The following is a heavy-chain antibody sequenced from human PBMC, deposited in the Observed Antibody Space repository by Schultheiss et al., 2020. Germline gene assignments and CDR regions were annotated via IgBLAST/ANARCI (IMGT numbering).Heavy chain of an antibody. V-gene: IGHV3-9*01. CDR2: ISWNSGSI. Sequence: GGSLRLSCAASGFTFDDYAMHWVRQAPGKGLEWVSGISWNSGSIGYADSVKGRFTISRDNAKNSLYLQMNSLRAEDTALYYCARAGVGTYGMDVWGQGTTVTVSS. J-gene: IGHJ6*02. CDR3: ARAGVGTYGMDV. CDR1: GFTFDDYA. D-gene: IGHD2-21*02.